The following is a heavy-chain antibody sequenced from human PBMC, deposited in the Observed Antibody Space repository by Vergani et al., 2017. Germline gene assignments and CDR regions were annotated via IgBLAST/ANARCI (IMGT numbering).Heavy chain of an antibody. CDR2: IRSKAYGGTT. J-gene: IGHJ6*02. D-gene: IGHD5-24*01. V-gene: IGHV3-49*04. Sequence: EVQLVESGGGLVQPGRSLRLSCTASGFTFGDYAMSWVRQAPGKGLEWVGFIRSKAYGGTTEYAASVKGRFTISRDDSKSIAYLQMNSLKTEDTAVYYCTXPKRMATIFGIRVYGMDVWGQGTTVTVSS. CDR1: GFTFGDYA. CDR3: TXPKRMATIFGIRVYGMDV.